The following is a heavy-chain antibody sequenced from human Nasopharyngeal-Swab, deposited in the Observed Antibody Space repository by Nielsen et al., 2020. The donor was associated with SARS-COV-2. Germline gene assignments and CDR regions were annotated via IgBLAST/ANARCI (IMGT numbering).Heavy chain of an antibody. CDR3: ARIVDTAMHFDY. Sequence: SETLSLTCTVSGVSISSSSYYWGWIRQPPGKGLEWIGSIYYSGSTYYNPSLKSRVTISVDTSKNQFSLNLRSVTAADTAVYYCARIVDTAMHFDYWGQGTLATVSS. V-gene: IGHV4-39*07. CDR1: GVSISSSSYY. J-gene: IGHJ4*02. CDR2: IYYSGST. D-gene: IGHD5-18*01.